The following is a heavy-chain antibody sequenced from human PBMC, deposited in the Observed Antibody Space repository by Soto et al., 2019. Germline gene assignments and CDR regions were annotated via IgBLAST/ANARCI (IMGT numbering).Heavy chain of an antibody. CDR1: GYTFTSYD. Sequence: QVQLVQSGAEVKKPGASVKVSCKASGYTFTSYDINWVRQATGQGLEWMGWMNPNSGNTGDAQKFHGRVTMTRNTSISTAYMALSRLRYEDTAVYYCARRLWFGEVWFDPWGQGTLVTVSS. CDR3: ARRLWFGEVWFDP. J-gene: IGHJ5*02. CDR2: MNPNSGNT. V-gene: IGHV1-8*01. D-gene: IGHD3-10*01.